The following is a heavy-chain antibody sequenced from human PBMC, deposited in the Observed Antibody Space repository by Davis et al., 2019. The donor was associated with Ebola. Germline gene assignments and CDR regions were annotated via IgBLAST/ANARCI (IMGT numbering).Heavy chain of an antibody. CDR1: GFTFSNYG. D-gene: IGHD2-15*01. J-gene: IGHJ4*02. Sequence: GESLKISCAASGFTFSNYGMHWVRQAPGKGLEWVAVISYHGSNKYYADSVKGRFTISRDNAKNSLYLQMNSLRAEDTAVYYCARDDGVVVVAGIDYWGQGTLVTVSS. CDR3: ARDDGVVVVAGIDY. CDR2: ISYHGSNK. V-gene: IGHV3-30*03.